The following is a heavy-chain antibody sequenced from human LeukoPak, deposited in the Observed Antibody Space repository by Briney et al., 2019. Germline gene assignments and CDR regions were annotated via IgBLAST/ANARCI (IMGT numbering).Heavy chain of an antibody. J-gene: IGHJ3*02. CDR3: ARAIQTTVVTPWPIDAFDI. D-gene: IGHD4-23*01. CDR2: IYYSGST. V-gene: IGHV4-31*03. Sequence: PSQTLSLTCTVSGGSISSGGYYWSWIRQHPGKGLEWIRYIYYSGSTYYNPSLKSRVTISVDTSKNQFSLKLSSVTAADTAVYYCARAIQTTVVTPWPIDAFDIWGQGTMVTVSS. CDR1: GGSISSGGYY.